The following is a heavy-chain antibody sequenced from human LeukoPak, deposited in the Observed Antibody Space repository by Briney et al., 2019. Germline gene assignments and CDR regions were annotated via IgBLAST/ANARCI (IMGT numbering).Heavy chain of an antibody. J-gene: IGHJ4*02. V-gene: IGHV4-39*07. D-gene: IGHD6-13*01. CDR1: GGSTSSSSFY. CDR3: ARGVSSSWYGDFDY. Sequence: SETLSLTCTVSGGSTSSSSFYWGWIRQPPGKGLECIGRISYSGRTYYNPSLQSRVTTSVDTSKNQFSLKLSSVTAADTAVYYCARGVSSSWYGDFDYWGQGTLVTVSS. CDR2: ISYSGRT.